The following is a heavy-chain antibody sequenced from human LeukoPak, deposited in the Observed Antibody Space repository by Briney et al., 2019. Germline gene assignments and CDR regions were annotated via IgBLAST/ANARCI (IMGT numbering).Heavy chain of an antibody. J-gene: IGHJ3*02. V-gene: IGHV4-61*02. CDR3: ARDLSDLSLSAYYDSSGRRADEYI. D-gene: IGHD3-22*01. Sequence: PSQTLSLTCTVSGGSISSGSYYWSWIRQPAGKGLEWIGRIYTSGSTNYNPSLKSRVTISVDTSKNQFSLKLSSVTAADTAVYYCARDLSDLSLSAYYDSSGRRADEYIWGQGTMVTVSS. CDR1: GGSISSGSYY. CDR2: IYTSGST.